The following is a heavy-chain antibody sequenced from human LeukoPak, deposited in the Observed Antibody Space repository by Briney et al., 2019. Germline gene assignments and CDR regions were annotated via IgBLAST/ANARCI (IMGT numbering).Heavy chain of an antibody. CDR2: IFPGGST. D-gene: IGHD1-14*01. Sequence: PSETLSLTCTVSGDSISGFYWTWIRQPAGKGLEWVGRIFPGGSTSYNPSLNSRVTLSVDTSKNQFSLKLTFVTAADTAVYYCVREADEEPDYWGQGVLVTVSS. J-gene: IGHJ4*02. CDR3: VREADEEPDY. CDR1: GDSISGFY. V-gene: IGHV4-4*07.